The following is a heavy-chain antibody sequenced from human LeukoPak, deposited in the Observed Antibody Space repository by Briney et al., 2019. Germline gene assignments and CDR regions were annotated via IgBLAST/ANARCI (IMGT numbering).Heavy chain of an antibody. V-gene: IGHV4-61*01. D-gene: IGHD6-19*01. CDR2: IYYSGST. CDR1: GGSVSSDSYF. CDR3: ARGGWYPESFQH. Sequence: SETLSLTCTVSGGSVSSDSYFWTWIRQPPGKGLEWIGYIYYSGSTNYNPSLKSRVTISLDTSKSQFSLKLSSVTAADTAVYYCARGGWYPESFQHWGQGALVTVSS. J-gene: IGHJ1*01.